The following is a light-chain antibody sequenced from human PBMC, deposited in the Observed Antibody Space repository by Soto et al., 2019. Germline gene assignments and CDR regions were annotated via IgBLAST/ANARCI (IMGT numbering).Light chain of an antibody. J-gene: IGLJ3*02. V-gene: IGLV2-8*01. CDR2: GVT. Sequence: QSALAQPPSASGSPGQSVTISCTGSGSDIGAYNFVSWYQQHPGKAPKLMIFGVTERPSGVPDRFSGSKSGNTASLTVSGLQGEDWGVYYRFLYSGREHLVVRGRAKLAGL. CDR3: FLYSGREHLV. CDR1: GSDIGAYNF.